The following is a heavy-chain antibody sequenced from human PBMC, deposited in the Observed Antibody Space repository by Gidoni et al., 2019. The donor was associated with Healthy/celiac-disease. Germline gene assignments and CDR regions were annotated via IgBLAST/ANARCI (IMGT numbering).Heavy chain of an antibody. CDR1: GFTFSSYA. Sequence: EVQLLESGGGLVQPGGSLRLSCAASGFTFSSYAMRWVRQAPGKGLEWVSAISGSGGSTYYADSVKGRFTISRDNSKNTLYLQMNSLRAEDTAVYYCAKGRNDYGDSFDYWGQGTLVTVSS. CDR2: ISGSGGST. V-gene: IGHV3-23*01. J-gene: IGHJ4*02. CDR3: AKGRNDYGDSFDY. D-gene: IGHD4-17*01.